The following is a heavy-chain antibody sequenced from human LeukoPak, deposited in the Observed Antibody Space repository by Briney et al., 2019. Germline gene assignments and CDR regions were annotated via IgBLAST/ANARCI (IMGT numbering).Heavy chain of an antibody. J-gene: IGHJ6*02. CDR1: GGTFNSYA. CDR2: IIPMFGTT. Sequence: SVKVSCKASGGTFNSYAISWVRQAPGQGLEWMGGIIPMFGTTTYAQKLQGRVTMTTDTSTSTAYMELRSLRSDDTAVYYCARGVRPFGELFLTYYYYGMDVWGQGTTVTVSS. D-gene: IGHD3-10*01. CDR3: ARGVRPFGELFLTYYYYGMDV. V-gene: IGHV1-69*05.